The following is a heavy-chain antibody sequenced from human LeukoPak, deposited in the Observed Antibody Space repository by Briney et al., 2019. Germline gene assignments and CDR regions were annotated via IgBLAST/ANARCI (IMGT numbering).Heavy chain of an antibody. CDR1: GGSISSSSYY. V-gene: IGHV4-39*07. D-gene: IGHD3-22*01. CDR3: ARGRITMIVVIPDFDY. J-gene: IGHJ4*02. Sequence: PSETLSLTCTVSGGSISSSSYYWGWIRQPPGKGLEWIGSIYYSGSTYYNPSLKSRVTISVDTSKNQFSLKLSSVTAADTAVYYCARGRITMIVVIPDFDYWGQGTLVTVSS. CDR2: IYYSGST.